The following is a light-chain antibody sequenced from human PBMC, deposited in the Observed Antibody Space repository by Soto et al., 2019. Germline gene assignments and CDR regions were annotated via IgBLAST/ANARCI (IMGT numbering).Light chain of an antibody. J-gene: IGLJ3*02. CDR2: EGT. V-gene: IGLV2-23*01. Sequence: SVLTQTGYVSRSPGQSITISCTGTSSDVGTYNFVSWYQQLPGKAPELIIYEGTKRPSGVYNRFSGSKSGNTASLTLSWLQAEDEANYFCCSYAGSGTWVFGGGTQVTVL. CDR1: SSDVGTYNF. CDR3: CSYAGSGTWV.